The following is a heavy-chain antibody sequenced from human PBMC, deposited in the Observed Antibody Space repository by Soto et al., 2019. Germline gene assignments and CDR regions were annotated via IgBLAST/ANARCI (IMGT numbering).Heavy chain of an antibody. CDR1: GFSLSTTGVG. Sequence: GTRPRPVNPTQTLMLTCTFSGFSLSTTGVGVSWIRQPPGKALEWLALIYWHDDKRYSPSLKSRLTITKDTSKNQVVLTMTNMDPVDTATYYCAHRGGATVGLYYFDYCGQGALVTVSS. CDR3: AHRGGATVGLYYFDY. CDR2: IYWHDDK. J-gene: IGHJ4*02. D-gene: IGHD3-16*01. V-gene: IGHV2-5*01.